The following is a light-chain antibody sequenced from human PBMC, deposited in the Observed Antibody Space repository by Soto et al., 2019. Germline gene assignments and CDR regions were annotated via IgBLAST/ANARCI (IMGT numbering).Light chain of an antibody. CDR1: QSVSSSY. Sequence: EIVLTQSPGTLSLSPGERATLSCRASQSVSSSYLAWYQQKPGQAPRLLIYGASSRATGIPDRFSGSGSGTDFTLTSSRLEPDDFAVYYCQKYGSPFGGGTKVEIK. J-gene: IGKJ4*02. CDR3: QKYGSP. CDR2: GAS. V-gene: IGKV3-20*01.